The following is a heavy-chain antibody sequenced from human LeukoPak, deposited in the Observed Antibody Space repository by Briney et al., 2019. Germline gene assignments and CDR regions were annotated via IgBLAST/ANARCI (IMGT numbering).Heavy chain of an antibody. D-gene: IGHD4-17*01. CDR2: INHSGST. V-gene: IGHV4-34*01. Sequence: SETLSLTCAVYGVSFSAYYWTWIRQPPGKGLEWIGEINHSGSTNYNPSLKSRVTISVDTSKNKFSLKLSSLAAADTAVYSCAKVDYGDYYNDAFDIWGQGTMVTVSS. J-gene: IGHJ3*02. CDR3: AKVDYGDYYNDAFDI. CDR1: GVSFSAYY.